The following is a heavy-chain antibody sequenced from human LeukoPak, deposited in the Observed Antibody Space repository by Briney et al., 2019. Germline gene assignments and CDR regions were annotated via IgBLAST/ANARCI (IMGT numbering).Heavy chain of an antibody. D-gene: IGHD2-2*01. CDR3: AGDRVGSSTSCYDY. CDR2: ISGSGGST. Sequence: GGSLRLSCAASGFTFSSYAMSWVRQAPGKGLEWVSAISGSGGSTYYADSVKGRFTISRDNAKNSLYLQMNNLRAEDTAVYYCAGDRVGSSTSCYDYWGQGTLVTVSS. J-gene: IGHJ4*02. CDR1: GFTFSSYA. V-gene: IGHV3-23*01.